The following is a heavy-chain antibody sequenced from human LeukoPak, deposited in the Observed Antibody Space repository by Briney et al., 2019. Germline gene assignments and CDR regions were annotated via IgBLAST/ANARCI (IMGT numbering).Heavy chain of an antibody. CDR1: GFTFSSFG. CDR3: AKAGGAWSDFDY. Sequence: PRGSLRLSCASSGFTFSSFGMHWVRQAPGKGLEWVALIWYDGSNKYYADSVKGRFTISRDNSKNTLYLHMNSLRAEDTAVYYCAKAGGAWSDFDYWGQGTLVTVSS. J-gene: IGHJ4*02. CDR2: IWYDGSNK. V-gene: IGHV3-33*06. D-gene: IGHD2-21*02.